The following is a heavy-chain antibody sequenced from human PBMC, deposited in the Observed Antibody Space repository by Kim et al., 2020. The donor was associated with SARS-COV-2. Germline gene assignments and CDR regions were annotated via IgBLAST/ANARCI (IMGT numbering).Heavy chain of an antibody. V-gene: IGHV1-2*02. D-gene: IGHD5-12*01. Sequence: YAQKFQGRVTMTRDTSISTAYMELSRLRSDDTAVYYCARDSGFSLNSFDPWGQGTLVTVSS. CDR3: ARDSGFSLNSFDP. J-gene: IGHJ5*02.